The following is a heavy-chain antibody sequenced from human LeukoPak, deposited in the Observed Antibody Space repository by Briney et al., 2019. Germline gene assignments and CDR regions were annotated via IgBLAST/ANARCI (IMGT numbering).Heavy chain of an antibody. CDR3: ASVFSEGYYFDY. CDR1: GYTFTSYG. D-gene: IGHD1-26*01. Sequence: ASVKVSCRASGYTFTSYGISRVRQAPGQGLEWMGWISAYNCNTNYAQKLQGRVTMTTDTSTSTAYMELRSLRSDDTAVYYCASVFSEGYYFDYWGQGTLVTVSS. J-gene: IGHJ4*02. CDR2: ISAYNCNT. V-gene: IGHV1-18*01.